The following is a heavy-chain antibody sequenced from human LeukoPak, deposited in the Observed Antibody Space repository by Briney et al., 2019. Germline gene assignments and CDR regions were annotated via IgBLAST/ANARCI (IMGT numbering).Heavy chain of an antibody. V-gene: IGHV3-7*04. CDR2: IKQDGSKK. J-gene: IGHJ4*02. CDR1: GFPFSSYW. Sequence: GSLRLSCVASGFPFSSYWMTWVRQAPGKGLEWVANIKQDGSKKSYVDSVKGRFTISRDNTKNSLYLQMNSLRAEDTAIYYCTRVGYIDEGIDYWGQGTLVTVSS. CDR3: TRVGYIDEGIDY. D-gene: IGHD5-24*01.